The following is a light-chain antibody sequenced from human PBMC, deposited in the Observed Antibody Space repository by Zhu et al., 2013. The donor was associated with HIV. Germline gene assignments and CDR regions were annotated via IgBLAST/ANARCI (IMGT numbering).Light chain of an antibody. J-gene: IGKJ1*01. V-gene: IGKV3-20*01. CDR3: QQYGKSPWT. CDR1: QSIHSRS. Sequence: EIVMTQSPATLSVSPGERATLSCRASQSIHSRSLAWYQQKPGQAPRVLIYEASGRATGISDRFSGSGSGTDFTLIISRLEPEDSAMYYCQQYGKSPWTFGQGTKVEIK. CDR2: EAS.